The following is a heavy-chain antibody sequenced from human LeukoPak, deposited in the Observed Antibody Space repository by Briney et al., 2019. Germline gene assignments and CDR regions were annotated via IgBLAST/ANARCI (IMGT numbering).Heavy chain of an antibody. V-gene: IGHV4-31*02. CDR1: GGSISNSGGFY. Sequence: SETLSLTCTVSGGSISNSGGFYWSWIRQHPGNGLEWIGFISYRGTTYYNPSLKSRVSMSVDTSKSQFSLRLSSVTDEDTAVYYCARISQPSGDFYYWGQGTLVTVSS. CDR3: ARISQPSGDFYY. D-gene: IGHD2-21*01. CDR2: ISYRGTT. J-gene: IGHJ4*02.